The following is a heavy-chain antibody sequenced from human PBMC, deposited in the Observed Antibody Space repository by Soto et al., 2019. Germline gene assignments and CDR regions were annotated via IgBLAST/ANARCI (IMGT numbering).Heavy chain of an antibody. CDR3: AKDTVMGSGWYFGAFDY. D-gene: IGHD6-19*01. CDR1: GFTFSSYG. Sequence: GGSLRLSCAASGFTFSSYGMHWVRQAPGKGLEWVAVISDDGSNKYYADSMKGRFTISRDNSKNTLYLQVNNLRAEDAAVYYCAKDTVMGSGWYFGAFDYWGQGTLVTVS. V-gene: IGHV3-30*18. CDR2: ISDDGSNK. J-gene: IGHJ4*02.